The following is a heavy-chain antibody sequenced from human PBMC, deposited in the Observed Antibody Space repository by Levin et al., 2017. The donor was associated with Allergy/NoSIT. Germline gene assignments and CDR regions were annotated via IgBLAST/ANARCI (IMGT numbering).Heavy chain of an antibody. J-gene: IGHJ4*02. CDR1: GFTFSNYN. V-gene: IGHV3-21*01. Sequence: NPGESLKISCAASGFTFSNYNMNWVRQAPGKGLEWVSSISTSSNFIKYADSVTGRFTNSRDNAKNSLYLQMNSLRTEDTAVYYCVGRREGGGSYYFDYWGQGTLVTVSS. CDR3: VGRREGGGSYYFDY. D-gene: IGHD1-26*01. CDR2: ISTSSNFI.